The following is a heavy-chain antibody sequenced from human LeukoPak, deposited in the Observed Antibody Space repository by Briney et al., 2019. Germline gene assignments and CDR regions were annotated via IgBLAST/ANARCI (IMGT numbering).Heavy chain of an antibody. Sequence: GGSLRLSCAASGFPFSSYAMSWVRQAPGKGLEWVSAISGSGGSTYYADSVKGRFTISRDNSKNTLYLQMNSLRAEDTAVYYCAKEGMITMIVVVIGYGMDVWGQGTTVTVSS. V-gene: IGHV3-23*01. D-gene: IGHD3-22*01. CDR2: ISGSGGST. J-gene: IGHJ6*02. CDR3: AKEGMITMIVVVIGYGMDV. CDR1: GFPFSSYA.